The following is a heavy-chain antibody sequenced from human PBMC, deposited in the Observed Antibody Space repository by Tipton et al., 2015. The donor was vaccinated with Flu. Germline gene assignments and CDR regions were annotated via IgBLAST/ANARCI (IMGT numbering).Heavy chain of an antibody. V-gene: IGHV1-69*18. J-gene: IGHJ6*02. Sequence: QVQLVQSGAEVRKPGSSVKVSCKASAGTFRSYAISWVRQTPGQGLEWVGRIVPTSGTTAYPQNLQGRVTVTADDFTTTVYMELSGRTSGDTAVYFCAREGDIDGGAGAPPRGVPMYVWGRGTTVIVS. CDR1: AGTFRSYA. CDR2: IVPTSGTT. D-gene: IGHD3-10*01. CDR3: AREGDIDGGAGAPPRGVPMYV.